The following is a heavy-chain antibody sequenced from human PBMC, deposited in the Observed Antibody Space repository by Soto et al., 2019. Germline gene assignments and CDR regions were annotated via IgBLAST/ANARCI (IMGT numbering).Heavy chain of an antibody. J-gene: IGHJ6*02. Sequence: ETLSPSCPVSGTSISGYYWSWIRQPPGKGLEWIGEINHSGSTNYNPSLKSRVTISVDTSKNQFSLKLSSVTAADTAVYYCARAPSVHFWSGSYPVDLYYYYYGMDVWGQGTTVTVSS. CDR2: INHSGST. CDR1: GTSISGYY. CDR3: ARAPSVHFWSGSYPVDLYYYYYGMDV. D-gene: IGHD3-3*02. V-gene: IGHV4-34*01.